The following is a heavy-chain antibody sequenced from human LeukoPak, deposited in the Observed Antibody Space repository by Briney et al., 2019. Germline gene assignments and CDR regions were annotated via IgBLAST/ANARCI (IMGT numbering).Heavy chain of an antibody. V-gene: IGHV3-30*18. Sequence: GGSLRLSCAASGFTFSNSDMHWVRQTPGKGLEWVAVMSSGGNTKFYADSVKGRFTISRDNSKSTLYLQMDGLRAEDTAVYYCAKDLTGNYKAYFDNWGLGTLVTVSS. CDR1: GFTFSNSD. J-gene: IGHJ4*02. CDR3: AKDLTGNYKAYFDN. D-gene: IGHD1-7*01. CDR2: MSSGGNTK.